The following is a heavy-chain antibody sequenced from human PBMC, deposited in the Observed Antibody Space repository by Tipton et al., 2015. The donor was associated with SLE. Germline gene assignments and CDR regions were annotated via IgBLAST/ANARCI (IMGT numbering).Heavy chain of an antibody. Sequence: TLSLTCTVSGYSISSGSYWGWIRQPPRRGLEWIGNIYHSESTYYNPSLRSRVTISLDRSKNQFSLRLSSVTAADTAVYYCATALKVLVVYAMSGFDYWGQGTLVTVSS. CDR3: ATALKVLVVYAMSGFDY. CDR1: GYSISSGSY. J-gene: IGHJ4*02. V-gene: IGHV4-38-2*02. CDR2: IYHSEST. D-gene: IGHD2-8*02.